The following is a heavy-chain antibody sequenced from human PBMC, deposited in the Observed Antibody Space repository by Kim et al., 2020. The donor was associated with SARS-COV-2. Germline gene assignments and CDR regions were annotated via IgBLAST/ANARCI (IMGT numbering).Heavy chain of an antibody. Sequence: GGSLRFSCAASGFTFSNYAMHWVRQAPGKGLEWVALISNDGNNKYYADSVKGRFTISRDNPGNTLYLEMNSLRGEDTAMYFCVRDRGGYCSGGSCYTLVYWGQGALVTVSS. J-gene: IGHJ4*02. CDR2: ISNDGNNK. CDR3: VRDRGGYCSGGSCYTLVY. V-gene: IGHV3-30*04. D-gene: IGHD2-15*01. CDR1: GFTFSNYA.